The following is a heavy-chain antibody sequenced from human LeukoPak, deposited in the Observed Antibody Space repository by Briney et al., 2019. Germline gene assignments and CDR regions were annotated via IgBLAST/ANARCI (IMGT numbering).Heavy chain of an antibody. J-gene: IGHJ3*02. CDR3: AKGLSYWNVYAFDT. D-gene: IGHD1-1*01. CDR2: ISWNSGSI. V-gene: IGHV3-9*03. Sequence: GGSLRLSCAASGFTFDDYAMHWVRQAPGKGLEWVSGISWNSGSIGYADSVKGRFTISRDNAKNSLYLQMNSLRAEDMALYYCAKGLSYWNVYAFDTWGQGTMVTVSS. CDR1: GFTFDDYA.